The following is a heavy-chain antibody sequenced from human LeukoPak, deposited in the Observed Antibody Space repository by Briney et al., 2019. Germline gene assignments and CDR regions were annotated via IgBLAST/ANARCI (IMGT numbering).Heavy chain of an antibody. CDR3: ASDPGTVADTYFDY. D-gene: IGHD6-19*01. V-gene: IGHV3-21*01. Sequence: GASLRLSCAASGFTFSSYKRNWVRQAPREGLEWVSSISGDSRYIYYADSLKRRFTISRDNAKNSLHLQMNSLRAEDTAVYYCASDPGTVADTYFDYWGPGTLVTVSS. CDR2: ISGDSRYI. J-gene: IGHJ4*02. CDR1: GFTFSSYK.